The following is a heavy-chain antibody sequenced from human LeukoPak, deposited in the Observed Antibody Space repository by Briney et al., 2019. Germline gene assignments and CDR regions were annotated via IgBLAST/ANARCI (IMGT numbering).Heavy chain of an antibody. D-gene: IGHD5-12*01. CDR2: INPNSGGT. Sequence: GASVKVSCKASGYTFTSYAMNWVRQAPGQGLEWMGWINPNSGGTNYAQKFQGRVTMTRDMSISTAYMELSRLRSDDTAVYYCARVHSGYDVLDYWGQGTLVTVSS. V-gene: IGHV1-2*02. J-gene: IGHJ4*02. CDR1: GYTFTSYA. CDR3: ARVHSGYDVLDY.